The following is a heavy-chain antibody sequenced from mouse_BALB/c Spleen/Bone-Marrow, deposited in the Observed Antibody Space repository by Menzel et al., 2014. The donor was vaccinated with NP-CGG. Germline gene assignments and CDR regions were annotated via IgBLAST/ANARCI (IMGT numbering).Heavy chain of an antibody. J-gene: IGHJ4*01. CDR1: GFTFSSYA. CDR2: ISSGGSYT. D-gene: IGHD1-1*01. CDR3: ARDYYGSSYAMDY. V-gene: IGHV5-9-4*01. Sequence: EVMLVESGGGLVKPGGSLKLSCAASGFTFSSYAMSWVRQSPEKRLEWVAEISSGGSYTYYPDTVTGRFTISRDNAKNTLYLEVSSLRSEDTAMYYCARDYYGSSYAMDYWGQGTSVTVSS.